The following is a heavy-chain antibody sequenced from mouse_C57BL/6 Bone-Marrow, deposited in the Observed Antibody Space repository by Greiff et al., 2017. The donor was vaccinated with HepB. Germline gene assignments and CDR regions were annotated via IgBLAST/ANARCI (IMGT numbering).Heavy chain of an antibody. CDR1: GYSFTGYF. D-gene: IGHD1-1*01. V-gene: IGHV1-20*01. CDR2: INPYNGDT. Sequence: VHVKQSGPELVKPGDSVKISCKASGYSFTGYFMNWVMQSHGKSLEWIGRINPYNGDTFYNQKFKGKATLTVDKSSSTAHMELRSLTSEDSAVYYCAPNYYGSSYGAMDYWGQGTSVTVSS. CDR3: APNYYGSSYGAMDY. J-gene: IGHJ4*01.